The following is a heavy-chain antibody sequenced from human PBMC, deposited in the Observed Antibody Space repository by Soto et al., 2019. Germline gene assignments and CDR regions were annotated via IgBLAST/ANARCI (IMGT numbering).Heavy chain of an antibody. CDR2: IIPIFGTA. D-gene: IGHD2-15*01. V-gene: IGHV1-69*13. J-gene: IGHJ5*01. CDR1: GGTFSSYA. CDR3: ARATRTVGYCSGGSCPRWFDP. Sequence: SVKVSCKASGGTFSSYAISWVRQAPGQGLEWMGGIIPIFGTANYAQKFQGRVTITADESTSTAYMELSSLRSEDTAVYYCARATRTVGYCSGGSCPRWFDPWGQGTLVTVSS.